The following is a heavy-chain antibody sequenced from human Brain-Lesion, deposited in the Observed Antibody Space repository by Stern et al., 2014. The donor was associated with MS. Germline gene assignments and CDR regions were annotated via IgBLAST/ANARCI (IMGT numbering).Heavy chain of an antibody. D-gene: IGHD3-22*01. V-gene: IGHV3-30*18. CDR3: AKGRFPYYYDTSGYYAPLDY. CDR1: GFTFRNYG. Sequence: QVQLVESGGGVVQPGRSLRLSCAASGFTFRNYGMHWVRQAPGKGLEWVAVISYDGSNKYYADSVKGRFTISRDNSKNTLYLQMHSLRTEDTAVYYCAKGRFPYYYDTSGYYAPLDYWGQGTLVTVS. J-gene: IGHJ4*02. CDR2: ISYDGSNK.